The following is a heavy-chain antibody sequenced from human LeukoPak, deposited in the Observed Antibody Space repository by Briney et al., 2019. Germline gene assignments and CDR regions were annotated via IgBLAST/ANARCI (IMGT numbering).Heavy chain of an antibody. Sequence: SETLSLTCTVSGVSISSTNYYWGWIRQPPGKGLEWIGTIYYSGSTYYNPSLKSRVTISVDTSKNQFSLKLSSVTAADTAVYYCARLDSYYAGDYWGQGTLVTVSS. D-gene: IGHD3-10*01. CDR3: ARLDSYYAGDY. J-gene: IGHJ4*02. V-gene: IGHV4-39*01. CDR2: IYYSGST. CDR1: GVSISSTNYY.